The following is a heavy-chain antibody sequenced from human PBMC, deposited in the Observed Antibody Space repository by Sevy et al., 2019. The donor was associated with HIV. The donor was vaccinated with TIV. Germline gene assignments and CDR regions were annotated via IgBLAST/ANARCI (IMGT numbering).Heavy chain of an antibody. D-gene: IGHD4-17*01. J-gene: IGHJ6*02. CDR3: ARDHVKDDDLGDYYYYAMDV. V-gene: IGHV3-7*03. CDR2: IKRDGSEK. CDR1: GFSFSNYW. Sequence: GGSLRLSCAASGFSFSNYWMSWVRQAPGKGLEWVANIKRDGSEKYYVASVKGRFTISRDNAKTSLFLQMNSLRAEDTAVYYCARDHVKDDDLGDYYYYAMDVWGQGTTVTVSS.